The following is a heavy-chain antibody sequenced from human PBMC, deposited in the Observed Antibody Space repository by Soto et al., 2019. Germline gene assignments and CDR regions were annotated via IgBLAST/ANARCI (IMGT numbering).Heavy chain of an antibody. D-gene: IGHD3-3*01. V-gene: IGHV3-23*01. CDR3: ASDSGSAPSKLRFLEDDYGMDV. CDR2: ISGSGGST. CDR1: GFTFNSYA. J-gene: IGHJ6*02. Sequence: PGGSLRLSCAASGFTFNSYAVSWVRQAPGKGLEWVSAISGSGGSTYYADSVKGRFTISRDNSKNTLYLQMNSLRAEDTAVYYCASDSGSAPSKLRFLEDDYGMDVWGQGTTVTVSS.